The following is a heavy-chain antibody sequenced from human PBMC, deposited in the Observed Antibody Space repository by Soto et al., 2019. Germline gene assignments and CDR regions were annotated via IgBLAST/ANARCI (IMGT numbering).Heavy chain of an antibody. CDR1: GGSISSSNW. CDR3: ARVPGP. J-gene: IGHJ5*02. V-gene: IGHV4-4*02. CDR2: IYYSGST. Sequence: PSETLSLTCAVSGGSISSSNWWSWVRQHPGKGLEWIGEIYYSGSTNYNPSLKSRVTISVDTSKNQFSLKLSSVSAADTAVYYCARVPGPWGQGTLVTVSS.